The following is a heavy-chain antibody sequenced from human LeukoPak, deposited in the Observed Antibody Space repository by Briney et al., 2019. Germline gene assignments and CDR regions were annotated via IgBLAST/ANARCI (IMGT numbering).Heavy chain of an antibody. CDR2: IYTSGST. D-gene: IGHD6-19*01. CDR3: ARDSRAGYYYYMDV. Sequence: SETLSLTCTVSGGSISSYYWSWIRQPAGKGLEWIGRIYTSGSTNYNPSLTSRVTMSVDTSKNQFSLKLSSVTAADTAVYYCARDSRAGYYYYMDVWGKGTTVTVSS. V-gene: IGHV4-4*07. J-gene: IGHJ6*03. CDR1: GGSISSYY.